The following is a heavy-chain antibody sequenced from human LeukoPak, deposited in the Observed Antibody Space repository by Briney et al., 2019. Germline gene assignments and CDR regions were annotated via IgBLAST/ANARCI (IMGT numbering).Heavy chain of an antibody. CDR2: FGGTYGGT. CDR1: GFTFSTYS. V-gene: IGHV3-23*01. D-gene: IGHD3-22*01. Sequence: GGSLRLSCVASGFTFSTYSMNWVRQAPGKGLEWVSGFGGTYGGTYYADSVKGRFTISRDNSKNTLYLHMNSLRAEDTAVYYCARDALGDSSGYNPFGYWGQGTLVTVSS. J-gene: IGHJ4*02. CDR3: ARDALGDSSGYNPFGY.